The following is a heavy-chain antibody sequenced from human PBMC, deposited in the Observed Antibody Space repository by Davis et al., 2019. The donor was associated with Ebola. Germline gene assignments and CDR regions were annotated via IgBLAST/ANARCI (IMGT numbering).Heavy chain of an antibody. CDR2: INAGNGNT. Sequence: ASVKVSCKASGYTFTSYAMHWVRQAPGQRLEWMGWINAGNGNTKYSQKFQGRVTMTRDTSTSTVYMELSSLRSEDTAVYFCARGGVAYSDLDYWGQGTLVAVSS. D-gene: IGHD2-21*01. CDR1: GYTFTSYA. J-gene: IGHJ4*02. V-gene: IGHV1-3*01. CDR3: ARGGVAYSDLDY.